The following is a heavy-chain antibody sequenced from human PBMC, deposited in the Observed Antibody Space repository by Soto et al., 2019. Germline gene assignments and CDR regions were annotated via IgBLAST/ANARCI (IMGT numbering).Heavy chain of an antibody. Sequence: GGSLRLSCAASGFTFSSYGMHWVRQAPGKGLEWVAVIWYDGSNKYYADSVKGRFTISRDNSKNTLYLQMNSLRAEDTAVYYCARDPYYDILTGDDDAFDIWGQGTMVTV. V-gene: IGHV3-33*01. CDR1: GFTFSSYG. CDR2: IWYDGSNK. CDR3: ARDPYYDILTGDDDAFDI. J-gene: IGHJ3*02. D-gene: IGHD3-9*01.